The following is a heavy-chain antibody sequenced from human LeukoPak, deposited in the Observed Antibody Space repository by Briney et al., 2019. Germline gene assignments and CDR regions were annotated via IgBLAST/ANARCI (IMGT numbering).Heavy chain of an antibody. CDR3: ARGRGTLNYYGSGTNFDY. CDR2: INHSGST. V-gene: IGHV4-34*01. J-gene: IGHJ4*02. D-gene: IGHD3-10*01. Sequence: SETLSLTCAVSGGSFSGYYWSWIRQPPGKGLEWIGEINHSGSTNYNPSLKSRVTISVDTSKNQFSLKLSSVTAADTAVYYCARGRGTLNYYGSGTNFDYWGQGTLVTVSS. CDR1: GGSFSGYY.